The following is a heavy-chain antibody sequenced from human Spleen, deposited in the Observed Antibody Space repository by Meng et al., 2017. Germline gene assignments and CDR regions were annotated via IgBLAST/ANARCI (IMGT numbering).Heavy chain of an antibody. V-gene: IGHV1-69*02. J-gene: IGHJ5*02. CDR2: IIPILGIA. D-gene: IGHD2-21*02. CDR3: AIGPYCGGDCLNWFDP. Sequence: QVQLVQSGAEVKKPGSSVKVSGKASGGTFSSYTISWVRQAPGQGLEWMGRIIPILGIANYAQKFQGRVTITTDESTSTAYMELSSLRSEDTAVYYCAIGPYCGGDCLNWFDPWGQGTLVTVSS. CDR1: GGTFSSYT.